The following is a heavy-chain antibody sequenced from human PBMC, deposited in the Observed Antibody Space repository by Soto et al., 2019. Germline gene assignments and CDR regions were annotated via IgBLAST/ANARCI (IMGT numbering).Heavy chain of an antibody. V-gene: IGHV2-5*02. CDR3: AHRRGFGEFSY. J-gene: IGHJ4*02. D-gene: IGHD3-10*01. CDR2: IYWDDNK. CDR1: GDTISTGGYT. Sequence: TLSLTCDVSGDTISTGGYTWAWIRQPPGKALQWLALIYWDDNKRYSPSLKNRLTITKDTSKNQVVLTMTNMDPVDTATYFCAHRRGFGEFSYWGQGTLVTVSS.